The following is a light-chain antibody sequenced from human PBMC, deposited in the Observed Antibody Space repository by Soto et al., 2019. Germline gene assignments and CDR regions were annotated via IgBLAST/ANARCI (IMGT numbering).Light chain of an antibody. CDR2: EVS. V-gene: IGLV2-14*01. Sequence: QSVLTQPASVSGSPGQSITISCTGTSSDVGGYKYVSWYQPHPGKAPKLMIYEVSHRPSGVSNRFSGSKSGNTASLTISGLQAEDEADYYCSSYTRSSKVVFGGGTKLTVL. CDR1: SSDVGGYKY. J-gene: IGLJ2*01. CDR3: SSYTRSSKVV.